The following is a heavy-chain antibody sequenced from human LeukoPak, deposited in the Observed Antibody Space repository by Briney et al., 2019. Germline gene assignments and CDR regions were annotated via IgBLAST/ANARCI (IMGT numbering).Heavy chain of an antibody. CDR2: INHSGST. CDR3: ARAPPYYYDSSGYYRGDNWFDP. J-gene: IGHJ5*02. Sequence: SETLSLTCAVYGGSFSGYYWSWIRQPPGKGLEWIGEINHSGSTNYNPSLKSRVTISVDTSRNQFSLKLSSVTAADTAVYYCARAPPYYYDSSGYYRGDNWFDPWGQGTLVTVSS. CDR1: GGSFSGYY. D-gene: IGHD3-22*01. V-gene: IGHV4-34*01.